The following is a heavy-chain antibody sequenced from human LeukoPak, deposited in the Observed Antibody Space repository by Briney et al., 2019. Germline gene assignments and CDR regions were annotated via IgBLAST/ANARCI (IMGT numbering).Heavy chain of an antibody. CDR3: ATGDYGAFDI. CDR1: GFIFSSYS. Sequence: GGSLRLSCVASGFIFSSYSMNWVRQAPGKGLEWVSFISSSSSYIYYADSVKGRFTISRDNAKNSLYLQMNSLRAEDTAVYYCATGDYGAFDIWGQGTMVTVSS. V-gene: IGHV3-21*01. CDR2: ISSSSSYI. J-gene: IGHJ3*02. D-gene: IGHD4-17*01.